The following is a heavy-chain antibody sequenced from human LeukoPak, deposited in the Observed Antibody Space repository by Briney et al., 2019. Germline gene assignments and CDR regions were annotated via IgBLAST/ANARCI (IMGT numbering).Heavy chain of an antibody. D-gene: IGHD5-24*01. Sequence: GGSLRLSCAASGFIFSSYNMNWVRQAPGKGLEWVSSISSSSSYIYYADSVKGRFTISRDNAETSLYLQMNSLRAEDTAVYYCVRGTEMATMGSWFDPWGQGTLVTVSS. CDR2: ISSSSSYI. J-gene: IGHJ5*02. V-gene: IGHV3-21*01. CDR1: GFIFSSYN. CDR3: VRGTEMATMGSWFDP.